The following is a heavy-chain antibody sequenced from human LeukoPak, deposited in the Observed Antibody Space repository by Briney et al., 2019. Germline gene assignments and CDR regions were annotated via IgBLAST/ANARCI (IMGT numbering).Heavy chain of an antibody. Sequence: SETLSLTCTVSGGSISSSSYYWGWIRQPPGKGLEWIGSIYYSGSTYYNPSLKSRVTISVDTSKNQFSLKLSSVTAADTAVYYCARDRMVRGASNWFGPWGQGTLVTVSS. D-gene: IGHD3-10*01. V-gene: IGHV4-39*07. CDR3: ARDRMVRGASNWFGP. CDR2: IYYSGST. CDR1: GGSISSSSYY. J-gene: IGHJ5*02.